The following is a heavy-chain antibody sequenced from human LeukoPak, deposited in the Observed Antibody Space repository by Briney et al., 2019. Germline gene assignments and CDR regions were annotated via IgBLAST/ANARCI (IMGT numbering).Heavy chain of an antibody. D-gene: IGHD3-22*01. CDR1: GGSFSGYY. CDR2: INHSGST. J-gene: IGHJ4*02. CDR3: ARVFRSSGYYRPFDY. V-gene: IGHV4-34*01. Sequence: SETLSLTCAVYGGSFSGYYWSWVRQPPGKGLEWIGEINHSGSTNYNPSLKSRVTISVDTSKNQFSLKLSSVTAADTAVYYCARVFRSSGYYRPFDYWGQGTLVTVSS.